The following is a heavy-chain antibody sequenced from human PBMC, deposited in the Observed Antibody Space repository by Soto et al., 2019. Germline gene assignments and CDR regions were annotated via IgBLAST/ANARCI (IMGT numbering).Heavy chain of an antibody. Sequence: QVQLVQSGAEVKKPGSSVKVSCKASGGTFSSYTISWVRQAPGQGLEWMGRIIPILGIANYAQKFQGRVTITADKSTSTAYMEPSSLRAEDTAVYYCARDPFTGEWVPKKGGAFDIWSQGTMVTVSS. CDR1: GGTFSSYT. CDR3: ARDPFTGEWVPKKGGAFDI. V-gene: IGHV1-69*08. CDR2: IIPILGIA. J-gene: IGHJ3*02. D-gene: IGHD2-21*01.